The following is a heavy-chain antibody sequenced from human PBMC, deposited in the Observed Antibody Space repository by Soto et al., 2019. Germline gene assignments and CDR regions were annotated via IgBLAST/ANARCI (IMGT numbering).Heavy chain of an antibody. V-gene: IGHV1-69*13. CDR3: ARDRHIVVVTAPPYYGMDV. D-gene: IGHD2-21*02. CDR2: IIPIFGTA. J-gene: IGHJ6*02. CDR1: GGTFSSYD. Sequence: ASVKVSCKASGGTFSSYDISWVRQAPGQGLEWMGGIIPIFGTANYAQKFQGRVTITADESTSTAYMELSSLRSEDTAVYYCARDRHIVVVTAPPYYGMDVWGQGTTVTVSS.